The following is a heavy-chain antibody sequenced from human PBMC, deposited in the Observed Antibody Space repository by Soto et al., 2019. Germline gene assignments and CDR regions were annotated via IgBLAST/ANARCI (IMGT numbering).Heavy chain of an antibody. CDR1: GGSIINYY. CDR3: ARVAVAGTRFDY. CDR2: IYYSGTT. J-gene: IGHJ4*02. Sequence: PSETLSLTCTVSGGSIINYYWSWIRQPPGRGLEWIGYIYYSGTTSYNPSLRSRVTISVDTSKNQFSLKLSSVTAADTAVYYCARVAVAGTRFDYWGQGTLVTVSS. V-gene: IGHV4-59*12. D-gene: IGHD6-19*01.